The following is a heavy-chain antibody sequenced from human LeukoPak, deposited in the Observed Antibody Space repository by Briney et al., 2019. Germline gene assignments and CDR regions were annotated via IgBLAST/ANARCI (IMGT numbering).Heavy chain of an antibody. CDR3: AREEQQLVQGSAFDI. D-gene: IGHD6-13*01. CDR1: GFTFDDYA. V-gene: IGHV3-9*01. CDR2: ISWNSGSI. Sequence: GRSLRLSCAASGFTFDDYAMHWVRQAPGKGLEWVSGISWNSGSIGYADSVKGRFTISRDNAKNSLYLQMSSLRSEDTAVYYCAREEQQLVQGSAFDIWGQGTMVTVSS. J-gene: IGHJ3*02.